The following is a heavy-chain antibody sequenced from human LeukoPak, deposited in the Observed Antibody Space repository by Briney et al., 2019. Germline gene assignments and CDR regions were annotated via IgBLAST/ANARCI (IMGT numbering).Heavy chain of an antibody. V-gene: IGHV3-33*01. CDR3: ARDNSLSGPN. D-gene: IGHD2/OR15-2a*01. CDR2: IWYDGNNK. CDR1: GFTFNSYG. J-gene: IGHJ4*02. Sequence: GGSLRLSCAASGFTFNSYGMNWVRQAPGKGLEWVAVIWYDGNNKYYADSVKGRFAISRDNSNNTLYLQMNSLSAEDTAVYYYARDNSLSGPNWGQGTLVTVSS.